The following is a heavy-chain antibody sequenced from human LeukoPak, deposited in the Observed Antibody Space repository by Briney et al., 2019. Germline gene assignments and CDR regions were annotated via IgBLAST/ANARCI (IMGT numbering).Heavy chain of an antibody. J-gene: IGHJ2*01. V-gene: IGHV1-18*01. Sequence: ASVKVSCKASGYTFTSYGISWVRQAPGQGLEWMGWIGAYNGNTNYAQKLQGRVTMTTDTSTSTAYMELRSLRSDDTAVYYCARLMTTVTTFLRSYWYFDLWGRGTLVTVSS. CDR2: IGAYNGNT. CDR1: GYTFTSYG. D-gene: IGHD4-17*01. CDR3: ARLMTTVTTFLRSYWYFDL.